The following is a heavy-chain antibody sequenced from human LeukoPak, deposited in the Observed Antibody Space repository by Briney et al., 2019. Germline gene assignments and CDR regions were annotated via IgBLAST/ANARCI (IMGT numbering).Heavy chain of an antibody. V-gene: IGHV1-46*01. CDR2: IKPSGGDT. J-gene: IGHJ4*02. D-gene: IGHD3-10*01. CDR1: GYTFTDYN. Sequence: ASVKVSCKTSGYTFTDYNLHWVRQAPGQRLEWMGIIKPSGGDTSYAQTFQGRVFMTRDTSTSTVYMELSSLKSEDTAVYYCAREDGGFDYWGQGTLVTVSS. CDR3: AREDGGFDY.